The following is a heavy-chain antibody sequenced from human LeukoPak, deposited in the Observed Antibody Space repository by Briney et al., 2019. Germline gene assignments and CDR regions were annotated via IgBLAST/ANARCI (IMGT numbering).Heavy chain of an antibody. D-gene: IGHD3-10*01. J-gene: IGHJ5*02. V-gene: IGHV1-69*04. CDR1: GGTFSSYA. CDR2: IIPILGIA. CDR3: ARVDNYGSGSPPRFDP. Sequence: SVKVSCKASGGTFSSYAISWVRQAPGQGLEWMGRIIPILGIANYAQKFQGRVTITADKSTSTAYMELSSLRSEDTAVYYCARVDNYGSGSPPRFDPWGQGTLVTVSS.